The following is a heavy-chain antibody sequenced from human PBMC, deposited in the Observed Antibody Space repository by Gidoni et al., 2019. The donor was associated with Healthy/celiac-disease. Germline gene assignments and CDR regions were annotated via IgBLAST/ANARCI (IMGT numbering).Heavy chain of an antibody. CDR3: AKDGEVLWFGELLYGPLDY. CDR1: GFTFSSYG. CDR2: IRYDGSNK. V-gene: IGHV3-30*02. J-gene: IGHJ4*02. Sequence: SCAASGFTFSSYGMHWVRQAPSKGLEWVAFIRYDGSNKYYADSVKGRFTISRDNSKNTLYLQMNSLRAEDTAVYYCAKDGEVLWFGELLYGPLDYWGQGTLVTVSS. D-gene: IGHD3-10*01.